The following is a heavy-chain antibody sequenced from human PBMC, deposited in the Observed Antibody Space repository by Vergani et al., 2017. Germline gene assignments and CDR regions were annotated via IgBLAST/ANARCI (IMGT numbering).Heavy chain of an antibody. V-gene: IGHV3-7*01. CDR1: GFMFCNYW. CDR3: ARPSAPGDYDALDI. D-gene: IGHD4-17*01. CDR2: IKQDGSEK. Sequence: EVQLVESGGGLVQPGGSLRLSCAASGFMFCNYWMNWVRLAPGKGLEWVANIKQDGSEKYYVDSVRGRFTISRDNAKNSLYLQMNSLRAEDTAVYHWARPSAPGDYDALDIWGQGTMVTVSS. J-gene: IGHJ3*02.